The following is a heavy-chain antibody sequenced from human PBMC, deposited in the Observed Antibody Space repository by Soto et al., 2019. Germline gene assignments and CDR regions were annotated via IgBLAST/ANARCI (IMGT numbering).Heavy chain of an antibody. CDR1: GFTFDDYA. CDR3: AKDIAARPPYYFDY. V-gene: IGHV3-9*01. J-gene: IGHJ4*02. Sequence: GGSLRLSCAASGFTFDDYAMHWVRQAPGKGLEWVSGISWNSGTIAYADSVEGRFTISRDNAKNSLYLQMNSLRAEDTSLYYCAKDIAARPPYYFDYWGQGTLVTVSS. CDR2: ISWNSGTI. D-gene: IGHD6-6*01.